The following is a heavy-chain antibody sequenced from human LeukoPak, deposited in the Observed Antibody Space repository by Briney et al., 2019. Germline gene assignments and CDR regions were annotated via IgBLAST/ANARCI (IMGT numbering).Heavy chain of an antibody. CDR2: ISGNGGST. J-gene: IGHJ4*02. Sequence: AGGSLRLSCAASGFTFSSYSMNWVRQAPGKGLEWVSGISGNGGSTYYADSVKGRFTMSRDNSKNTLSLQMNSLRAEDTAVYHCAKAGYDSVWSSYRLDYWGQGTLVTVSS. D-gene: IGHD3-16*02. V-gene: IGHV3-23*01. CDR1: GFTFSSYS. CDR3: AKAGYDSVWSSYRLDY.